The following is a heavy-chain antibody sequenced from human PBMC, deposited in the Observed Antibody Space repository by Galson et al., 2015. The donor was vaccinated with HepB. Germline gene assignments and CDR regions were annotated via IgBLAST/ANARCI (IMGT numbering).Heavy chain of an antibody. V-gene: IGHV3-30*18. D-gene: IGHD5-12*01. CDR2: ISYDGSNK. Sequence: SLRLSCAASGFTFSSYSMNWVRQAPGKGLEWVAVISYDGSNKYYADSVKGRFTISRDNSKNTLYLQMNSLRAEDTAVYYCAKDPPRYGGYTLYYFDYWGQGTLVTVSS. J-gene: IGHJ4*02. CDR1: GFTFSSYS. CDR3: AKDPPRYGGYTLYYFDY.